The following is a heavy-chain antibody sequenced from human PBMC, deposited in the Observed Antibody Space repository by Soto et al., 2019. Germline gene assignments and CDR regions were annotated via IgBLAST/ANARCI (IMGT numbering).Heavy chain of an antibody. CDR3: ARLGPHYFDRSGGFDY. V-gene: IGHV4-39*01. CDR2: IYYTGSS. CDR1: GGSISSSSYY. J-gene: IGHJ4*02. Sequence: QLQLQESGPGLVKPSETLSLTCTVSGGSISSSSYYWGWIRQPPGKGLEWIGNIYYTGSSYSNPSLKSRVTISVDTSTNQFSLQLSSVTAADTAVYYCARLGPHYFDRSGGFDYWGQGTLVTVSS. D-gene: IGHD3-22*01.